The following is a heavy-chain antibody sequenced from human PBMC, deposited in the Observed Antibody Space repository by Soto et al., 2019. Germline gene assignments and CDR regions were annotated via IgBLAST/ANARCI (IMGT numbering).Heavy chain of an antibody. V-gene: IGHV3-23*01. Sequence: EVQLLESGGGLVQPGGSLRLSCAASGFTFGNYGMSWVRQAPGKGLEWVSSISSSGKTYYADSVEGRFTISRDNSKNTLWLQMNSLRAEDTALYYCAKKVYYYIDVWGKGTTVTVSS. J-gene: IGHJ6*03. CDR2: ISSSGKT. CDR1: GFTFGNYG. CDR3: AKKVYYYIDV.